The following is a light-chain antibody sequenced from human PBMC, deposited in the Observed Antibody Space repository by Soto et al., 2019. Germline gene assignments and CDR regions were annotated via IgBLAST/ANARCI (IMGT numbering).Light chain of an antibody. CDR3: SSYTSSSTVL. CDR2: EVS. V-gene: IGLV2-18*02. CDR1: SSDVGSYNR. Sequence: QSALTQPPSVSGSPGQSVTISCTGTSSDVGSYNRVSWYQPPPGTAPKLMIYEVSNRPSGVPARFSGSKSGNTASLTISGLQAEDEADYYCSSYTSSSTVLFGGGTKLTVL. J-gene: IGLJ3*02.